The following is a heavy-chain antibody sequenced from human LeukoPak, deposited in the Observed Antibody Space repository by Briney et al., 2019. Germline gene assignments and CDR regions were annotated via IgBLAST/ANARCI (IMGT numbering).Heavy chain of an antibody. CDR2: ISGSGGST. Sequence: GGSLRLSCAASGFTFSSYAMNWVRQAPGKGLEWVSAISGSGGSTYYTDSVKGRFTISRDNSNNTLYLQMNSLRAEDTAVYYCARDSSGPGYWGQGTLVTVSS. CDR3: ARDSSGPGY. CDR1: GFTFSSYA. D-gene: IGHD6-19*01. J-gene: IGHJ4*02. V-gene: IGHV3-23*01.